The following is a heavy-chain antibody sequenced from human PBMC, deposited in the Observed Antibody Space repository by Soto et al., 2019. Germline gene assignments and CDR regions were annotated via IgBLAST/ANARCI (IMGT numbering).Heavy chain of an antibody. V-gene: IGHV6-1*01. CDR3: ARVSTGFVVPAAMDYYYYGMDV. Sequence: SQTLSLTCAISGDSVSSNSAAWNWISQSPSRGLEWLGRTYYRSKWYNDYAVSVKSRITIDPDTSKNQFSLQLNSVTPEDTAVYYCARVSTGFVVPAAMDYYYYGMDVWGQGTTVTVSS. CDR1: GDSVSSNSAA. CDR2: TYYRSKWYN. D-gene: IGHD2-2*01. J-gene: IGHJ6*02.